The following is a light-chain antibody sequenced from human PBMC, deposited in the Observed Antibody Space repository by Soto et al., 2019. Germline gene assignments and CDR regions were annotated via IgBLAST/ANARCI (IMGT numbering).Light chain of an antibody. CDR2: EFS. CDR3: CSYAGSKV. Sequence: QSALTQPASVSGSPGQSITISCTGTTSDVGSYNLVSWYQQHPGKAPKLMIYEFSKRPSGVSNRFSGSKSGNTASLTISGLQAEDEADYYCCSYAGSKVFGTGPKVTVL. V-gene: IGLV2-23*02. CDR1: TSDVGSYNL. J-gene: IGLJ1*01.